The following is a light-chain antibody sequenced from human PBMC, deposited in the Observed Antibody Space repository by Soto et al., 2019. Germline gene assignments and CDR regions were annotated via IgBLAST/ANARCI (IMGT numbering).Light chain of an antibody. CDR2: GAS. CDR1: QSVSSNY. CDR3: QQYGSSPWT. J-gene: IGKJ1*01. V-gene: IGKV3-20*01. Sequence: EIVLTQSPGTLSFSPGEKATPSCRARQSVSSNYLAWYQQKPGQAPRPLIYGASSRATGIPDRFSGSGAGTDFTLTISRLESEDFAVYYCQQYGSSPWTFGQGTKVDIK.